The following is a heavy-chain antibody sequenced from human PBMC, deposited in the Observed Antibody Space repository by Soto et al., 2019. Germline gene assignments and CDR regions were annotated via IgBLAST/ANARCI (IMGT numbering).Heavy chain of an antibody. Sequence: GGSLRLSCAASGLTCSSYWMSWVRQAPGEGLEWVANIKQDGSEKYYVDSVKGRFTISRDNAKNSLYLQMNSLRAEDTAVYYCARVPGVVPAATSSRFDPWGQGTLVTVSS. CDR3: ARVPGVVPAATSSRFDP. CDR1: GLTCSSYW. J-gene: IGHJ5*02. CDR2: IKQDGSEK. V-gene: IGHV3-7*03. D-gene: IGHD2-2*01.